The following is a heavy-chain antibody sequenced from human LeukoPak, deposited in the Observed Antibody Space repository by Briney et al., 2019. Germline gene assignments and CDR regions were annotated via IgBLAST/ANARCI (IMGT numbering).Heavy chain of an antibody. D-gene: IGHD4-17*01. J-gene: IGHJ5*02. CDR1: GGSLSSYY. CDR2: IYYSGST. Sequence: PSETLSLTCTVSGGSLSSYYWSWIRQPPGKGLEWIGYIYYSGSTNYNPSLKSRVTISVDTSKNQFSLKLSSVTAADTAVYYCARHRKYGDYVNWFDPWGQGTLVTVSS. V-gene: IGHV4-59*08. CDR3: ARHRKYGDYVNWFDP.